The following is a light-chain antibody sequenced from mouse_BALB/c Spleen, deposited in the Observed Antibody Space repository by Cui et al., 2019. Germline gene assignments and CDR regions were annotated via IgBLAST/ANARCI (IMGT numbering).Light chain of an antibody. CDR3: QKWRRNPLT. CDR2: RTP. Sequence: IVLTQSPALMSASPGAKVTMTCSASSIVSYMYWYQQKPSSSPTPWIYRTPDLASGVPARLSSSGSGSCDSLTISSMDAEDDASYDCQKWRRNPLTFGAGTKMELK. V-gene: IGKV4-68*01. J-gene: IGKJ5*01. CDR1: SIVSY.